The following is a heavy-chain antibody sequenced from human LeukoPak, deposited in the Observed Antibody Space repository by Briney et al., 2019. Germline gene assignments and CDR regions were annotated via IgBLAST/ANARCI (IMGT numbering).Heavy chain of an antibody. Sequence: ASVKVSCKASGYTFTGYYMHWVRQAPGQGLEWMGWINPNSGGTNYAQKFQGRVTMTRDTSISTAYMELSRLRSDDTAVYYCARVGDSSVGYYYYYMDVWGKGTTVTVSS. CDR2: INPNSGGT. D-gene: IGHD3-22*01. V-gene: IGHV1-2*02. J-gene: IGHJ6*03. CDR1: GYTFTGYY. CDR3: ARVGDSSVGYYYYYMDV.